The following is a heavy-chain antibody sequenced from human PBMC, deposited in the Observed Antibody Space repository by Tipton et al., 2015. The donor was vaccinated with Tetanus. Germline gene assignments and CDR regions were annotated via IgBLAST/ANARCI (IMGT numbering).Heavy chain of an antibody. Sequence: GLVKPSETLSLTCTVSGGSINSDTFYWDWIRQTPGKALDWIGNIYYNGNTLQNPSLKSRVTMSLDKSKNQFSLKLRSVTAADTAFYYCARTAVNWFDPWGQGILVTVSS. J-gene: IGHJ5*02. V-gene: IGHV4-39*01. CDR2: IYYNGNT. CDR1: GGSINSDTFY. CDR3: ARTAVNWFDP. D-gene: IGHD2-21*02.